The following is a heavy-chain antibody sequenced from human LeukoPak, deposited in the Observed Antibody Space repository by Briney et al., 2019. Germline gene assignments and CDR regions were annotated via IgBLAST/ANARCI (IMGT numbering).Heavy chain of an antibody. CDR3: ARGGTQWLVHDY. J-gene: IGHJ4*02. V-gene: IGHV3-33*01. D-gene: IGHD6-19*01. CDR1: GFTLSNYG. Sequence: GGSLRLSCAASGFTLSNYGMNWVRQAPGKGLEWVAVIWYDGSNKYYGDSMKGRFTISRDNSKNTLYLQMNSLRAEDTAMYYCARGGTQWLVHDYWGQGTLVTVSS. CDR2: IWYDGSNK.